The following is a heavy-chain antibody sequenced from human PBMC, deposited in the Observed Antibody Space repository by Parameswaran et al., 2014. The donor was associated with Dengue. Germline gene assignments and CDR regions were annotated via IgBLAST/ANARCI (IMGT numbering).Heavy chain of an antibody. D-gene: IGHD6-19*01. J-gene: IGHJ4*02. CDR3: ARLVNEYSSGWYLDY. Sequence: VRQMPGKGLEWIGSIYYSGSTYYNPSLKSRVTISVDTSKNQFSLKLSSVTAADTAVYYCARLVNEYSSGWYLDYWGQGTLVTVSS. CDR2: IYYSGST. V-gene: IGHV4-39*01.